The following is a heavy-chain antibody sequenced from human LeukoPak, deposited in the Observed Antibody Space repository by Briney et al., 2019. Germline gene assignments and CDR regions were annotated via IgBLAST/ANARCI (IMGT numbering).Heavy chain of an antibody. Sequence: SETLSLTCTVSGGYIITSGHYWGRIRQPPGKGLEWIGSIYYTGVTSTNPFFRSRMSISVDTSKNQFSLNLTSVTAADAAVYYCARGRSSSGGHNWFDPWGQGTLVTVSS. V-gene: IGHV4-39*07. CDR1: GGYIITSGHY. CDR3: ARGRSSSGGHNWFDP. D-gene: IGHD4-23*01. J-gene: IGHJ5*02. CDR2: IYYTGVT.